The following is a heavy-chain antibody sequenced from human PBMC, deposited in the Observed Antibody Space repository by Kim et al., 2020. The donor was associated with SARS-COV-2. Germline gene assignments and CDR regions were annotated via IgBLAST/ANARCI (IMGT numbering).Heavy chain of an antibody. CDR1: GFTFSSYA. D-gene: IGHD3-3*01. Sequence: GGSLRLSCAASGFTFSSYAMHWVRQAPGKGLEWVALISYDGSNKYYEDSVKGRFTISRDNSKNTLYLQMNSLRAEDTAVYYCARGGITIFGVVTPGYYGMDVWGQGTTVTVSS. CDR2: ISYDGSNK. V-gene: IGHV3-30-3*01. CDR3: ARGGITIFGVVTPGYYGMDV. J-gene: IGHJ6*02.